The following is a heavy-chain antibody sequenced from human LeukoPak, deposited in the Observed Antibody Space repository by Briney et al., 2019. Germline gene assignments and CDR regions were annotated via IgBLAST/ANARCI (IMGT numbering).Heavy chain of an antibody. V-gene: IGHV3-66*02. CDR1: GFTVSSNY. CDR3: ARASHGYNYNAAFDI. D-gene: IGHD5-24*01. Sequence: GGSLRPSCAAYGFTVSSNYMSWVRQAPGKGLEWVSVIYSGGSTYYADSVKGRFTISRDNSKNTLYLQMNSLRAEDTAVYYCARASHGYNYNAAFDIWGQGTMVTVSS. J-gene: IGHJ3*02. CDR2: IYSGGST.